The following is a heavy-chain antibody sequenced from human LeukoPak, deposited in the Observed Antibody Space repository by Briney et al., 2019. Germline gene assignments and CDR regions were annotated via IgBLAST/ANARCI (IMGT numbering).Heavy chain of an antibody. V-gene: IGHV4-4*07. J-gene: IGHJ4*02. CDR3: ATFGGEGGFLHY. CDR1: GDFLSGSY. Sequence: PSETLSLTCTVSGDFLSGSYWSWIRQPAGKGLEWVGRIYTTGTANYNPSLTSRVTMSVDTSKKQLSLTLTSVTAADTAVYYCATFGGEGGFLHYWGQGILVAVSS. D-gene: IGHD4-23*01. CDR2: IYTTGTA.